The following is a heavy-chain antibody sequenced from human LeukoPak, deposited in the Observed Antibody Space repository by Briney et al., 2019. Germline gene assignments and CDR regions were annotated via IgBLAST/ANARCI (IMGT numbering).Heavy chain of an antibody. J-gene: IGHJ6*02. CDR2: INPNTGVT. CDR3: ARDRTTVTTGYCGMDV. CDR1: GYTFTGYY. Sequence: GASVKVSCKASGYTFTGYYMHWVRQAPGQGLEWMGWINPNTGVTNYARKFQGRVTLTRDTSIITAYMELTRLRSDDTAMYYCARDRTTVTTGYCGMDVWGQGTTLTVSS. D-gene: IGHD4-17*01. V-gene: IGHV1-2*02.